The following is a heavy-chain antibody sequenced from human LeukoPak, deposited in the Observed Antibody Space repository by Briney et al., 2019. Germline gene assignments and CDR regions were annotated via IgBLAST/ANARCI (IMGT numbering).Heavy chain of an antibody. D-gene: IGHD4-17*01. CDR3: ARRVYGDYGNWFDP. V-gene: IGHV4-59*08. J-gene: IGHJ5*02. CDR2: IYYTGST. Sequence: SETLSLTCTVSGGSISTYYWNWIRQPPGKGLEWIGYIYYTGSTNYNPSLKSRVTISVDTSKNQFSLKLSSVTAADTAVYYCARRVYGDYGNWFDPWGQGTLVTVSS. CDR1: GGSISTYY.